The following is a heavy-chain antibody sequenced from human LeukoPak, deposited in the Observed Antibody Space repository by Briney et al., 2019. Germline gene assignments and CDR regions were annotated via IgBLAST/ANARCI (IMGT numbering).Heavy chain of an antibody. CDR2: ISYSGST. D-gene: IGHD3-22*01. J-gene: IGHJ3*02. V-gene: IGHV4-30-4*07. CDR1: GGSISSGGYS. Sequence: PSQTLSLTCAVSGGSISSGGYSWSWIRQPPGKGLEWIGYISYSGSTYYNPSLKSRVHMSVDTSKNHFSLKLSSVTAADTAVYYCAREGYDGSDYYASEIWGQGTMVTVSS. CDR3: AREGYDGSDYYASEI.